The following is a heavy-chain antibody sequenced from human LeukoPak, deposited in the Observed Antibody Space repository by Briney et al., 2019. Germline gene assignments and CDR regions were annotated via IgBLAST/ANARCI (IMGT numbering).Heavy chain of an antibody. CDR3: ARIAVAEGFDP. CDR2: IYYSGST. D-gene: IGHD6-19*01. J-gene: IGHJ5*02. V-gene: IGHV4-59*01. Sequence: SETLSPTCTVSGGSISSYYWSWIRQPPGKGLEWIGYIYYSGSTNYNPSLKSRVTISVDTSKNQFSLKLSSVTAADTAVYYCARIAVAEGFDPWGQGTLVTVSS. CDR1: GGSISSYY.